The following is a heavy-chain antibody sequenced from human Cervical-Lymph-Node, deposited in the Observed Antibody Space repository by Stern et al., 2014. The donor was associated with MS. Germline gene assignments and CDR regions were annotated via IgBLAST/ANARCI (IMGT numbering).Heavy chain of an antibody. V-gene: IGHV1-3*01. D-gene: IGHD3-22*01. CDR3: ARDRWYYDISGIFDY. CDR1: GYTFTTYP. J-gene: IGHJ4*02. Sequence: VQLEESGAEVKKPGASVKVSCKSSGYTFTTYPMHWVRHAPGQRLEWMGWINAANGNTEYSQKFQGRVTFTTDTSASTAYMEMSSLRSEDTALYYCARDRWYYDISGIFDYWGQGSLVTVSS. CDR2: INAANGNT.